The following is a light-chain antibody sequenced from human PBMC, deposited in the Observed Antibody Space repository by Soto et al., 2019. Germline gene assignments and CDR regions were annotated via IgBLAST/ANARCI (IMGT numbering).Light chain of an antibody. J-gene: IGLJ3*02. CDR2: EVR. CDR3: SAYTARSTLV. V-gene: IGLV2-14*01. CDR1: MRDVGAYNL. Sequence: QSALTQPASVSGSAGQSITISCSGTMRDVGAYNLVSWYQQHPGTAPKLIIYEVRNRPSGISSRFSGSRSGNTASLNISGLQSEDEGDYYCSAYTARSTLVFRGGTKLTVL.